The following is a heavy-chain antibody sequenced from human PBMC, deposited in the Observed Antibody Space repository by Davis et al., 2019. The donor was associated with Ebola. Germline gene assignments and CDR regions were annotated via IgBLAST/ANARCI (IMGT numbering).Heavy chain of an antibody. CDR3: AKGRYSGSYYERIDY. Sequence: PGGSLRLSCAASGFTFSNYAMSWVRQAPGKGLEWVSALSSSGGGTYYADSVKGRFTISRDNSKSTLYLQMHSLTAEDTAVYYCAKGRYSGSYYERIDYWGQGTLVTVSS. CDR2: LSSSGGGT. D-gene: IGHD1-26*01. CDR1: GFTFSNYA. V-gene: IGHV3-23*01. J-gene: IGHJ4*02.